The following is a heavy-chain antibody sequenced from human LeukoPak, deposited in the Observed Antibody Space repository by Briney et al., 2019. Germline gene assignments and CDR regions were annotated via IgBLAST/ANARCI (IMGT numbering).Heavy chain of an antibody. V-gene: IGHV3-30*01. CDR2: ISYGGSNK. CDR1: GFTISSYA. D-gene: IGHD1-1*01. CDR3: ARDERKGTDY. J-gene: IGHJ4*02. Sequence: GGTLRLSCAASGFTISSYAMHWIRQAPGKGLEWVAVISYGGSNKYYADSVKGRFTISRDNSKKSLYLQMNSLRAEDTAVYYCARDERKGTDYWGQGTLVTVSS.